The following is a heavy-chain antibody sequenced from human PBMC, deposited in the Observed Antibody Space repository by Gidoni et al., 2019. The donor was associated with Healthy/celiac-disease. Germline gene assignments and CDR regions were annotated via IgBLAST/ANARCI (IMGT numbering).Heavy chain of an antibody. J-gene: IGHJ5*02. D-gene: IGHD1-26*01. V-gene: IGHV1-2*02. Sequence: QVQLVQSGAEVKKPGASVKVSCPASGYTFTGYYMHWVRQAPGQGLEWMGWINPNSGGTNDAQKFQGRVTMTRDTSISTAYMELSRLRSDDTAGYYCARAFRRGSYYRNWFDPWGQGTLVTVSS. CDR2: INPNSGGT. CDR1: GYTFTGYY. CDR3: ARAFRRGSYYRNWFDP.